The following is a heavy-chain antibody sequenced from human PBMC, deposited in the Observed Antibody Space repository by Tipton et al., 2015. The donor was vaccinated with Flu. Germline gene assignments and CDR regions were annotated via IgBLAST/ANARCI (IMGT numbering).Heavy chain of an antibody. Sequence: GLVKPSETLSLTCSVSEDHMSNFYWSWVRQPAGEGLEWIGRIHTNGKTDYNPSLKSRVAMSLDTSKNQFSLKLSSVTAADTAVYYCARDRYDSSGFVDYWGQGTLVTVSS. CDR1: EDHMSNFY. CDR3: ARDRYDSSGFVDY. CDR2: IHTNGKT. J-gene: IGHJ4*02. V-gene: IGHV4-4*07. D-gene: IGHD3-22*01.